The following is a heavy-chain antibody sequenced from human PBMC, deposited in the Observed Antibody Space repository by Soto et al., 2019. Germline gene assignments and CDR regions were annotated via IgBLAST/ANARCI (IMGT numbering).Heavy chain of an antibody. CDR2: ISGSGSDR. V-gene: IGHV3-23*01. D-gene: IGHD3-10*01. Sequence: EVQVLESGGGLVQPGGSLRLSCVASGFTFSTYAMNWVRQAPGKGLEWVSGISGSGSDRYYADSVRGRFTISRDNSNNTLNLQMDSLRAEDPAIYYCTKTPRSYYYYMDVWGKGTTVTASS. CDR1: GFTFSTYA. CDR3: TKTPRSYYYYMDV. J-gene: IGHJ6*03.